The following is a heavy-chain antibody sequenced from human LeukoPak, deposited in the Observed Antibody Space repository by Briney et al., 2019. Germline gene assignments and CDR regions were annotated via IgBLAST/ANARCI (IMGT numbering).Heavy chain of an antibody. CDR1: GFTFDDYA. Sequence: TGGSLRLSCAASGFTFDDYAMHWVRQAPGKGLEGVSGISWNSGSIGYAESVKGRLTISRDNAKNSLYLQMNSLRAEDTALYYCAKDIGGGPPLGSGSLDYWGQGTLVTVSS. D-gene: IGHD3-10*01. J-gene: IGHJ4*02. CDR3: AKDIGGGPPLGSGSLDY. CDR2: ISWNSGSI. V-gene: IGHV3-9*01.